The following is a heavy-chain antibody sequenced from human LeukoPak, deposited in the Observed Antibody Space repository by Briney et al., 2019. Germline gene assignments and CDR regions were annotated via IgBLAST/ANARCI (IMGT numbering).Heavy chain of an antibody. CDR2: ISGDGDNT. CDR3: AKGVRSGTYYNCFDP. V-gene: IGHV3-43*02. J-gene: IGHJ5*02. CDR1: GFTFSSYG. Sequence: GGSLRLSCGASGFTFSSYGMHWVRQAPGKGLEWISLISGDGDNTYYANSVKGRFTISRDKSKNSLYLQMSSLRAEDTALYYCAKGVRSGTYYNCFDPWGQGTLVTVSS. D-gene: IGHD1-26*01.